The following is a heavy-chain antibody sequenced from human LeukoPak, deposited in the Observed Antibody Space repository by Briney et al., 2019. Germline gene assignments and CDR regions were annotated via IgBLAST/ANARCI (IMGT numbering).Heavy chain of an antibody. CDR2: ISGSGAST. Sequence: GGSLRLSCEASGFTFSNYFMSWVRQAPGKGLEWVSGISGSGASTYYADSVKGRFTISRDNSKNTLYLQMNSLRAEDAAVYYCANKGYSYGYLNYWGQGTLVTVSS. CDR3: ANKGYSYGYLNY. V-gene: IGHV3-23*01. CDR1: GFTFSNYF. J-gene: IGHJ4*02. D-gene: IGHD5-18*01.